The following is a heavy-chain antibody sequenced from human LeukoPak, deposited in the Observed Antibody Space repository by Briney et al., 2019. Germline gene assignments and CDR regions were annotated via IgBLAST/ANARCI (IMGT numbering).Heavy chain of an antibody. CDR1: GGTFSSYA. Sequence: ASVKVSCKASGGTFSSYAISWVRQAPGKGLEYVSAISSNGGSTYYANSVKGRFTISRDNSKNTLYLQMGSLRAEDMAVYYCAREAVGAAIDYWGQGTLVTVSS. CDR3: AREAVGAAIDY. J-gene: IGHJ4*02. CDR2: ISSNGGST. D-gene: IGHD1-26*01. V-gene: IGHV3-64*01.